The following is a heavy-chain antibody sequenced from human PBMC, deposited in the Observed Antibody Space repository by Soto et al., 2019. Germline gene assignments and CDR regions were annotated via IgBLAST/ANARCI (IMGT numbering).Heavy chain of an antibody. J-gene: IGHJ4*02. V-gene: IGHV4-30-4*01. CDR1: GDSITSGDYY. CDR2: IHNTGNT. D-gene: IGHD1-1*01. CDR3: ARARTGSSRYFDF. Sequence: SETLSLTCVVSGDSITSGDYYWAWIRQPPGKGLEWIGYIHNTGNTYYGPSLKSRLTISLDTSKNQFSLKVTSVTAGDTAVFYCARARTGSSRYFDFWGQGALVTVSS.